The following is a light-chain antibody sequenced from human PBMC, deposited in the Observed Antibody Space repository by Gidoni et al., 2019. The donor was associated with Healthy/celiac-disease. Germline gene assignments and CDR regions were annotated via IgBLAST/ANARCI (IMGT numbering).Light chain of an antibody. CDR1: QSVLYSSNNKNY. J-gene: IGKJ1*01. Sequence: DIVMTQSQDSLAVSLGERATINCKSSQSVLYSSNNKNYLAWYQQKPGQPPKLLIYWASTRESGVHDRFSGSGSGTDFTLTISSLQAEDVAVYYCQQYYSTPWTFGQGTKVEIK. V-gene: IGKV4-1*01. CDR3: QQYYSTPWT. CDR2: WAS.